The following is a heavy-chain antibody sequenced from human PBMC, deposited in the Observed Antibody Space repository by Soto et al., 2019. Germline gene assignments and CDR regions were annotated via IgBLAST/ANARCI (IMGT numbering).Heavy chain of an antibody. V-gene: IGHV3-33*01. J-gene: IGHJ3*02. Sequence: VQLVESGGGVVQPGRSLRLSCAASGFTFSSYGMHWVRQAPGKGLEWVAVIWYDGSNKYYADSVKGRFTISRDNSKNTLYLQMNSLRAEDTAVYYCARELTKYSSGWYPDAFDIWGQGTMVTVSS. CDR3: ARELTKYSSGWYPDAFDI. CDR2: IWYDGSNK. D-gene: IGHD6-19*01. CDR1: GFTFSSYG.